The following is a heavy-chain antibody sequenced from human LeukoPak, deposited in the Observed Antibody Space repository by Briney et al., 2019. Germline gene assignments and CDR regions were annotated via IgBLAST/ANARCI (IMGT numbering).Heavy chain of an antibody. CDR3: AKDIFPTTEYYYDTSGPVDY. Sequence: GGSLRLSCAASGLPFSNAWMSWVRHAPGKGLGWVGRIKGKIDGGTTDHAARVKGRFTISRDDSKNTLYLQMNSLRAEDTAVYYCAKDIFPTTEYYYDTSGPVDYWGQGTLVTVSS. CDR2: IKGKIDGGTT. D-gene: IGHD3-22*01. J-gene: IGHJ4*02. CDR1: GLPFSNAW. V-gene: IGHV3-15*01.